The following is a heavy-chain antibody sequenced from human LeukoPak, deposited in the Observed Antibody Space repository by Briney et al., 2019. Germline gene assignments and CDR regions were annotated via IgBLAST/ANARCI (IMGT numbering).Heavy chain of an antibody. Sequence: GGSLRLSCAASGFTFSSYAMSWVRQAPGKGLEWVSAISGSGDSTYYADSVKGRFTISRDNAKNSLYLQMNSLRAGDTAVYYCARAIRWFGESLDYWGQGTLVTVSS. CDR1: GFTFSSYA. CDR2: ISGSGDST. D-gene: IGHD3-10*01. J-gene: IGHJ4*02. V-gene: IGHV3-23*01. CDR3: ARAIRWFGESLDY.